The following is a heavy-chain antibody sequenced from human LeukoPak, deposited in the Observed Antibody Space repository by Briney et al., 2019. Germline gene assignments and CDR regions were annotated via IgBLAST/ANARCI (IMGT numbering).Heavy chain of an antibody. D-gene: IGHD3-22*01. Sequence: ASVKVSCKASGGTFSSYAISWVRQAPGQGLEWMGGIIPIFGTANYAQKFQGRVTITTDESTSTAYMELSSLRSEDTAVYYCASAITYYYDSSGYYLLDYWGQGTLVTVSS. CDR2: IIPIFGTA. CDR1: GGTFSSYA. J-gene: IGHJ4*02. CDR3: ASAITYYYDSSGYYLLDY. V-gene: IGHV1-69*05.